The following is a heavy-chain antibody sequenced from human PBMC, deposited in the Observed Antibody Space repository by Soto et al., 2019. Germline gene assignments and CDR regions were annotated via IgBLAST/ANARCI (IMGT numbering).Heavy chain of an antibody. CDR1: GFTFSTCN. D-gene: IGHD3-9*01. J-gene: IGHJ4*02. V-gene: IGHV3-48*02. CDR2: ISNSSSTI. Sequence: GGSLRLSCTASGFTFSTCNINWVRQAPGKGLEWVSYISNSSSTIYYSDSVKGRFTISRDNAKNSLYLQMNSLRDDDTAVYYCARAQIRYFDWLLDYWGQGTLVTVSS. CDR3: ARAQIRYFDWLLDY.